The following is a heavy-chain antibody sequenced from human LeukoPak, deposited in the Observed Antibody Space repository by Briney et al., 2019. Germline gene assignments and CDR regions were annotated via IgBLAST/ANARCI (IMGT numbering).Heavy chain of an antibody. D-gene: IGHD5-12*01. CDR2: INPNSGGT. CDR3: ARDRGYSGYGPFDY. Sequence: HGASVKVSCKASGYTFSGYYMHWVRQAPGQGLEWMGWINPNSGGTNYAQKFQGRVTMTRDTSISTAYMELSRLRSDDTAVYYCARDRGYSGYGPFDYWGQGTLVTVSS. CDR1: GYTFSGYY. V-gene: IGHV1-2*02. J-gene: IGHJ4*02.